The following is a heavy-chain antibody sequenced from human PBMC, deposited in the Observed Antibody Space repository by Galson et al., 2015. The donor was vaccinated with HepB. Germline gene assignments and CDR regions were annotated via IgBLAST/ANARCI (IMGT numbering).Heavy chain of an antibody. CDR3: AKYIRIFDY. CDR1: GFSLSTSW. Sequence: SLRLSCAASGFSLSTSWMSWVRQAPGKGLEWVATIKADGSGKYYLDSVKGRFTISRDNAKNSLYLQMSSLRAEDTAVYYCAKYIRIFDYWGQGTLVTVSS. V-gene: IGHV3-7*03. J-gene: IGHJ4*02. CDR2: IKADGSGK. D-gene: IGHD4-17*01.